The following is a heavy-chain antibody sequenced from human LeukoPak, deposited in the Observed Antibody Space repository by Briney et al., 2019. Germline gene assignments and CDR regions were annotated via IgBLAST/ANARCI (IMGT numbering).Heavy chain of an antibody. CDR3: AREDTMVRGVPLGYFDY. V-gene: IGHV1-3*01. CDR1: GYTFTSYA. J-gene: IGHJ4*02. CDR2: INAGNGNT. D-gene: IGHD3-10*01. Sequence: ASVKVSCKASGYTFTSYAMHWVRQAPGQRLEWMGWINAGNGNTKYSQKFQGRVTITRDTSASTAHMELSSLRSEDTAVYYCAREDTMVRGVPLGYFDYWGQGTLVTVSS.